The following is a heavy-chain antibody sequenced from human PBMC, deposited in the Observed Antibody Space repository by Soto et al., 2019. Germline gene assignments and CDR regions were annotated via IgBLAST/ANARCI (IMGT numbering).Heavy chain of an antibody. CDR3: ARPLGGSGDFFFDP. CDR2: ISNYNAVT. V-gene: IGHV1-18*01. D-gene: IGHD3-3*01. Sequence: QGQLVQSGTEVTKPGASVKVSCKASGYTFTNYPIGWVRQAPGQGLEWMGWISNYNAVTNYAQKFQGRVTMTTDTSTRTAYMELRSLRSDDTAIYYCARPLGGSGDFFFDPWGQGTMVTVSS. J-gene: IGHJ5*02. CDR1: GYTFTNYP.